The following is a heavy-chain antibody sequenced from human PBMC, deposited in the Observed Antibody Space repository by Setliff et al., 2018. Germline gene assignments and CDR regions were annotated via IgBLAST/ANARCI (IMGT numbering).Heavy chain of an antibody. D-gene: IGHD3-22*01. CDR1: GYTFTNYD. CDR2: MNPNSGNT. V-gene: IGHV1-8*02. Sequence: GASVKVSCKTSGYTFTNYDINWVRQATGQGLEWMGWMNPNSGNTGYAQNFQGRVSMTRNTSISTAYMELNSLTSEDTAVYYCARDALYDSNDRNSYYGNWLDPWGQGTLVTVSS. J-gene: IGHJ5*02. CDR3: ARDALYDSNDRNSYYGNWLDP.